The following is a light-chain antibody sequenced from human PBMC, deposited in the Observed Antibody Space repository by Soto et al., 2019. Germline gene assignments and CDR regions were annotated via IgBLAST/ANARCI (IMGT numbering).Light chain of an antibody. CDR2: SND. J-gene: IGLJ1*01. V-gene: IGLV1-44*01. CDR3: AAWDDSLIGYV. CDR1: SSNVGSNT. Sequence: QSVVTQPPSASGTPGQRVTVSCSGSSSNVGSNTINWYQQLPGKAPRLLIYSNDQRASGVPDRFSGSKSGTSASLAISGLQSEDEGDYYCAAWDDSLIGYVFGAGTKLTVL.